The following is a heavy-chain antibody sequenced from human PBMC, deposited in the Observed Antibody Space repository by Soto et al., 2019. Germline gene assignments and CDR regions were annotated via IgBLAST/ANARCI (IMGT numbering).Heavy chain of an antibody. Sequence: GASVKVSCKASGYTFTSYGISWVRQAPGQGLERMGWISAYNGNTNYAQKLQGRVTMTTDTSTSTAYMELRSLRSDDTAVYYCARGVLRFLEWSPLGMDVWGQGTKVTVSS. J-gene: IGHJ6*02. CDR2: ISAYNGNT. CDR1: GYTFTSYG. D-gene: IGHD3-3*01. CDR3: ARGVLRFLEWSPLGMDV. V-gene: IGHV1-18*01.